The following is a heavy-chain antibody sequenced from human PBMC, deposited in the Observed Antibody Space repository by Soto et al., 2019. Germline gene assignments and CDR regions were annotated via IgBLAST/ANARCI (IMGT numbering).Heavy chain of an antibody. CDR3: ARDTVAGFDY. Sequence: PGGSLRLSCAASGFTFTNYVMNWVRQAPGKGLEWVAAVNGGGTTYYTDSVKGRFTISRDNSKNTLYRQMNSLRAEDTAVYYCARDTVAGFDYWGQGTVVTVS. CDR1: GFTFTNYV. V-gene: IGHV3-23*01. J-gene: IGHJ4*02. D-gene: IGHD6-19*01. CDR2: VNGGGTT.